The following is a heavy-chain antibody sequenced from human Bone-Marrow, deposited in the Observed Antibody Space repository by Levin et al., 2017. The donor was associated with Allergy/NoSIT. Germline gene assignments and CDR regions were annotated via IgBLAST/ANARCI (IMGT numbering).Heavy chain of an antibody. CDR2: IYPADSDT. Sequence: GESLKISCQGSGYTFTSYWIAWVRQMPGKGLEWMGMIYPADSDTKYSPSFQGHVSISADKSVNTAFLQWSSLKASDTAMYYCARGPDFFDKWGQGTLVTVSS. CDR3: ARGPDFFDK. CDR1: GYTFTSYW. J-gene: IGHJ4*02. V-gene: IGHV5-51*01.